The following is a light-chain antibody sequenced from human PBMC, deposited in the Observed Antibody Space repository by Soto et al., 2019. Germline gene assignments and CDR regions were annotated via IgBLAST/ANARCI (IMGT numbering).Light chain of an antibody. CDR3: QQYYSTPWT. Sequence: EIVLAQSPGTLSLSPGERATLSCRASQTISANYLAWYQQKPGQAPRLLIYGASTRATGIPDRFSGSGSGTDFTLTINRLEPEDVAVYYCQQYYSTPWTFGQGTKVEIK. J-gene: IGKJ1*01. V-gene: IGKV3-20*01. CDR1: QTISANY. CDR2: GAS.